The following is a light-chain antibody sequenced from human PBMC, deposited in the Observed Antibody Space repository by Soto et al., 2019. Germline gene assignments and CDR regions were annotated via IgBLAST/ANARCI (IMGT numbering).Light chain of an antibody. CDR2: ANN. J-gene: IGLJ3*02. Sequence: QSVLTQAPSVSGAPGQRVTISCTGSSSNIGAGYDVHWYRQLPRTAPKLLIYANNNRPSGVPDRFSASQSGTSASLAITGLQAEDDADYYRQSFDSSLSSWVFGGGTKVTVL. CDR1: SSNIGAGYD. CDR3: QSFDSSLSSWV. V-gene: IGLV1-40*01.